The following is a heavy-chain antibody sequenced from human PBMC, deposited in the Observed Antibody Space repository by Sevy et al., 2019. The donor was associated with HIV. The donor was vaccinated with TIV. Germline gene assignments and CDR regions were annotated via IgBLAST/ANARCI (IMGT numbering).Heavy chain of an antibody. Sequence: ASVKVSCKASGGIFKTYGFSWVRQAPGQVPEWVGGIIPILGKTNYAQKFQDRVTISADEYTKTVHMELRNLRSEDTGVYYCARGGGNGWYYFDYWGQETLVTVSS. V-gene: IGHV1-69*10. D-gene: IGHD6-19*01. J-gene: IGHJ4*02. CDR3: ARGGGNGWYYFDY. CDR2: IIPILGKT. CDR1: GGIFKTYG.